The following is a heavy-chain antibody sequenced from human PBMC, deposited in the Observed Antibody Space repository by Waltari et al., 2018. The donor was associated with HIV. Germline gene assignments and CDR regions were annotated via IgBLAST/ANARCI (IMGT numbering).Heavy chain of an antibody. Sequence: QVTLKESGPVLVKPTETHTLTCTVSGFSLSNARMGVSWIRQPPGKALEWLAHIFSDDKKSYSTSLRGRRSISKDTAKSQVVLTRTNMDPVDTATYCCARMAEGPVRGVRYGMDVWGQGTTVTVSS. D-gene: IGHD3-10*01. CDR3: ARMAEGPVRGVRYGMDV. V-gene: IGHV2-26*01. J-gene: IGHJ6*02. CDR1: GFSLSNARMG. CDR2: IFSDDKK.